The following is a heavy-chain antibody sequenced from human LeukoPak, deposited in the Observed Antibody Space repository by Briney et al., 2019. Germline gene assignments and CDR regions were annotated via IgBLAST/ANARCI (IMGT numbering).Heavy chain of an antibody. CDR3: ANGRYYDNQDSFDY. J-gene: IGHJ4*02. CDR1: GFTFTNYG. CDR2: ISFDASNK. Sequence: RRSLRLSCAPPGFTFTNYGMHTGRQAPGKGLEWVAVISFDASNKYYADSVKGRFSISRNNSTNTLYLKMNSLNAAVTSEYSFANGRYYDNQDSFDYWGQGTLVTVSS. D-gene: IGHD3-22*01. V-gene: IGHV3-30*18.